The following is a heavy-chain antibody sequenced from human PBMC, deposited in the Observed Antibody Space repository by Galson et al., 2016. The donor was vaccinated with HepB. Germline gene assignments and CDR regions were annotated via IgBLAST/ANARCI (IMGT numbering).Heavy chain of an antibody. V-gene: IGHV3-48*02. Sequence: SLRLSCAASGFIFSSYSMNWVRRAPGKGLEWVSYVSSSSSYIYYADSVKGRFTISRDNAKNSLYLQMNSLRDEDTAVYYCARDSLWAPNAFDIWGQGTMVTASS. CDR3: ARDSLWAPNAFDI. CDR1: GFIFSSYS. CDR2: VSSSSSYI. J-gene: IGHJ3*02. D-gene: IGHD1-26*01.